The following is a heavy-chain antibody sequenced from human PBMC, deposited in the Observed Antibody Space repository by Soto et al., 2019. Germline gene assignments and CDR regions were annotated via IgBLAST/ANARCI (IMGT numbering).Heavy chain of an antibody. CDR2: INWNSDNI. J-gene: IGHJ6*02. Sequence: HPGGSLRLSCAASGFTFDDYAMHWVRQGPGKGLEWVAGINWNSDNIGYADSVKGRFTISRDNAENSLYLQMNSLRAEDTALYYCAKDIVGATGLDRYYYYGVDVWGQGATVTVSS. D-gene: IGHD1-26*01. V-gene: IGHV3-9*01. CDR1: GFTFDDYA. CDR3: AKDIVGATGLDRYYYYGVDV.